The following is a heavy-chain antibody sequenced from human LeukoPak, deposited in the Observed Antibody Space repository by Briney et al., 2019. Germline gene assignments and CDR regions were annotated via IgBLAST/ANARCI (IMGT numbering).Heavy chain of an antibody. CDR1: GYSISSGYY. D-gene: IGHD5-24*01. Sequence: SETLSLTCAVSGYSISSGYYGGWIRQPPGKGLEWIGSIYHSGSTYYNPSLKSRVTISVDTSKNQFSLKLSPVTAADTAVYYCARLGGYKNQYYFDYWGQGTLVTVSS. CDR3: ARLGGYKNQYYFDY. CDR2: IYHSGST. V-gene: IGHV4-38-2*01. J-gene: IGHJ4*02.